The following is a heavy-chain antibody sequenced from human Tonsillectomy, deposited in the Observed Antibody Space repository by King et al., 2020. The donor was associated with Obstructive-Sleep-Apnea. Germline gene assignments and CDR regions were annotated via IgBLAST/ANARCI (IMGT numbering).Heavy chain of an antibody. V-gene: IGHV4-39*07. CDR2: IYYSGST. CDR1: GGSISNSNYY. CDR3: ARGRDILTEDAFDI. Sequence: HLQLQESGPGLVKPSETLSLTCIVSGGSISNSNYYWGWIRQPPGKGLQWIGNIYYSGSTYYNPSLKSRVTISFDTSKNQFSLRLTSLTAADRAVYYCARGRDILTEDAFDIWGQGTMVTVSS. J-gene: IGHJ3*02. D-gene: IGHD3-9*01.